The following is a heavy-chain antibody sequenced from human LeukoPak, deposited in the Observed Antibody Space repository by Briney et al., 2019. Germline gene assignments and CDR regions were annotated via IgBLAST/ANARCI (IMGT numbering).Heavy chain of an antibody. CDR1: GFIFSDYY. CDR3: ARAYYYDSSGYDAFDI. CDR2: ISDNGRNI. V-gene: IGHV3-11*04. J-gene: IGHJ3*02. D-gene: IGHD3-22*01. Sequence: GGSLRLSCAASGFIFSDYYMGWIRQAPGRGLEWVSYISDNGRNIYYTDSVKGRFTMSRDNAKNSLYLQMNSLRAEDTAVYYCARAYYYDSSGYDAFDIWGQGTMVTVSS.